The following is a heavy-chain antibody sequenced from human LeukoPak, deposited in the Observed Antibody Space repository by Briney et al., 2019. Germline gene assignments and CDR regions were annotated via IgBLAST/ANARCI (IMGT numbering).Heavy chain of an antibody. CDR2: ISHEGSYQ. CDR3: ARTREQWQVLDY. V-gene: IGHV3-30*03. Sequence: GGSLRLSCAASGFTFSSYGIHWVRQAPGKGLEWVAVISHEGSYQNYADSVKGRFTISRDNSKNMAFLQMNSLSAEDTAVYYCARTREQWQVLDYWGQGTLVTVSS. D-gene: IGHD6-19*01. J-gene: IGHJ4*02. CDR1: GFTFSSYG.